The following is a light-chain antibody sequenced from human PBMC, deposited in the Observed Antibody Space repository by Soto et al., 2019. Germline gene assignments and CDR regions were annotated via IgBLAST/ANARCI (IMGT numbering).Light chain of an antibody. Sequence: QSVLTQPSSASGTPGQRVTISCSGSSSNIGGNPVNWFQQLPGTAPKLLVYSKNQRPSGVPDRFSGSKSGTSASLAISGLQSDDEGDYYSASWDDSLDGYVFGTGTKVTVL. V-gene: IGLV1-44*01. CDR3: ASWDDSLDGYV. CDR2: SKN. CDR1: SSNIGGNP. J-gene: IGLJ1*01.